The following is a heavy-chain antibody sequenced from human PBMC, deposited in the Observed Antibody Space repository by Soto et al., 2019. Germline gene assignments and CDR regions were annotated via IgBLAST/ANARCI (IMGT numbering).Heavy chain of an antibody. CDR2: IYYSGST. Sequence: SLALTCTVSGNSICSGGYYCSWIRQHPGKGLELIGYIYYSGSTYYNPSLKSLVTISLDTSKSQFSLNLSSGTAADTAVSYCARGFPTCIYYFDXWGQGTLVPASX. CDR3: ARGFPTCIYYFDX. D-gene: IGHD2-21*01. CDR1: GNSICSGGYY. V-gene: IGHV4-31*01. J-gene: IGHJ4*02.